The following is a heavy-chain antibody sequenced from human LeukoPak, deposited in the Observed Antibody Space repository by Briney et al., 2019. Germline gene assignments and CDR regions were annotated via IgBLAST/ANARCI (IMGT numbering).Heavy chain of an antibody. CDR1: GLTFSSYW. J-gene: IGHJ4*02. Sequence: GGSLRLSCAASGLTFSSYWMHCVRQAPGKGLLWVSRINSDGSSTSYADSVKGRFTISRDNAKNTLYLQMNSLRAEDTAVYYCVRDGQRWAAAGLYFDYWGPGTLVTVSS. CDR3: VRDGQRWAAAGLYFDY. CDR2: INSDGSST. V-gene: IGHV3-74*01. D-gene: IGHD6-13*01.